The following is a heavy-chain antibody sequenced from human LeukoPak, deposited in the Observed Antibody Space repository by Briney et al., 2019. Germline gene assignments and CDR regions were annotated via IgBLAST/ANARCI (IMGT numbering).Heavy chain of an antibody. CDR2: IWYDGSNK. CDR3: ASLHSSSGGAFDI. V-gene: IGHV3-33*01. D-gene: IGHD6-6*01. Sequence: GGSLRLSCAASGFTFSSYGMHWVRQVPGKGLEWVAVIWYDGSNKYYADSVKGRFTISRDNSKNTLYLQMNSLRAEDTAVYYCASLHSSSGGAFDIWGQGTMVTVSS. CDR1: GFTFSSYG. J-gene: IGHJ3*02.